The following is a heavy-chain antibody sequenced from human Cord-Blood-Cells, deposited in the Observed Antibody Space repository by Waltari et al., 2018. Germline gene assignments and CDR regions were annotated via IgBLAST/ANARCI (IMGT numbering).Heavy chain of an antibody. V-gene: IGHV4-39*01. CDR3: ARVDSSGYYYFAFDI. D-gene: IGHD3-22*01. J-gene: IGHJ3*02. Sequence: QLQLQESGPGLVQPSETLSLTCTVSAGSISSSSYYWGWFRQPPGKGLEWIGSIYYSGSTYYNPSLKSRVTISVDTSKNQFSLKLSSVTAADTAVYYCARVDSSGYYYFAFDIWGQGTMVTVSS. CDR1: AGSISSSSYY. CDR2: IYYSGST.